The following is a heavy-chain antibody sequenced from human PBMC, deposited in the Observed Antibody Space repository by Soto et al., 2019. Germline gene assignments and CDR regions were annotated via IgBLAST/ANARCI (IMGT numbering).Heavy chain of an antibody. V-gene: IGHV4-59*01. CDR2: IYYSGST. CDR1: GGSISSYY. CDR3: ARDRGLYWSRPYYFDY. Sequence: SETLSLTCSVSGGSISSYYWVWIRQPPGKGLEWIGYIYYSGSTNYNPSLKSRVTISVDTAKNQFSLKLSSVTAADTAVYYCARDRGLYWSRPYYFDYWGKGLL. D-gene: IGHD2-8*02. J-gene: IGHJ4*02.